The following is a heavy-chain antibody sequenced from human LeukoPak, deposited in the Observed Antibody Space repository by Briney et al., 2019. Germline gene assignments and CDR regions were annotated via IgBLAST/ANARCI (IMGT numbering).Heavy chain of an antibody. CDR2: ISAYNGNT. D-gene: IGHD5-12*01. J-gene: IGHJ4*02. CDR3: ARVSVDIVATFFDY. CDR1: GYTFINYY. Sequence: ASVKVSCKASGYTFINYYMHWVRQAPGQGLEWMGWISAYNGNTNYAQKLQGRVTMTTDTSTSTAYMELRSLRSDDTAVYYCARVSVDIVATFFDYWGQGTLVTVSS. V-gene: IGHV1-18*04.